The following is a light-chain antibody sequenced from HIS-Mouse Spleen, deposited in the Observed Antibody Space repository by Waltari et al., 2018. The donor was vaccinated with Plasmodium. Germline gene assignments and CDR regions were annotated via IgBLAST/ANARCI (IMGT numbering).Light chain of an antibody. CDR1: SSDFGGYNY. CDR2: EFS. V-gene: IGLV2-11*01. Sequence: QSALTQPRSVSGSPGQSVTISCTGTSSDFGGYNYVSWYQQHPGKAPKLMIYEFSKRPSGVPDRFSGSKSGNTASLTISGLQAEDEADYYCCSYAGSYTWVFGGGTKLTVL. J-gene: IGLJ3*02. CDR3: CSYAGSYTWV.